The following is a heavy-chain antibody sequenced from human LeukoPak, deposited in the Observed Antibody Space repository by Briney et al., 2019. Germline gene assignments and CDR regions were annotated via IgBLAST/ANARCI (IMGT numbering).Heavy chain of an antibody. CDR2: ISSSSSYI. Sequence: GSLRLSCAASGFTFSSYSMNWVRQAPGEGLEWVSSISSSSSYIYYADSVKGRFTISRDNAKNSLYLQMNSLRAEDTAVYYCAPVGARYYFDYWGQGTLVTVSS. V-gene: IGHV3-21*01. CDR1: GFTFSSYS. CDR3: APVGARYYFDY. J-gene: IGHJ4*02. D-gene: IGHD1-26*01.